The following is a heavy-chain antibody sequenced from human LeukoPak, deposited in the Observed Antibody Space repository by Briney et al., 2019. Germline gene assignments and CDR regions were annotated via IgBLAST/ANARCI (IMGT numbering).Heavy chain of an antibody. V-gene: IGHV3-23*01. Sequence: GGSLRLSCAASGFTFSSYAMSWVRQAPGKGLEWVSAISGSGGSTYYADSVKVRFTISRDNSKNTLYLQMNSLRAEDTAVYYCANDGAYYDSSTDAFDIWGQGTMVTVSS. CDR1: GFTFSSYA. J-gene: IGHJ3*02. D-gene: IGHD3-22*01. CDR2: ISGSGGST. CDR3: ANDGAYYDSSTDAFDI.